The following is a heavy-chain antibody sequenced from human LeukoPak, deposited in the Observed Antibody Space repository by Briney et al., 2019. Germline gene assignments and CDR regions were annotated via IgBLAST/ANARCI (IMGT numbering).Heavy chain of an antibody. D-gene: IGHD1-26*01. CDR2: IYSGGST. CDR3: ARAFSGSYYFDY. V-gene: IGHV3-53*01. CDR1: GFSVSSNY. Sequence: GGSLRLSCAASGFSVSSNYMSGVRQAPGKGREGVSDIYSGGSTYYAAFVKGRFTICRDNSKNTLSLQMNSLRAEDTAVYYCARAFSGSYYFDYWGQGTLVTVSS. J-gene: IGHJ4*02.